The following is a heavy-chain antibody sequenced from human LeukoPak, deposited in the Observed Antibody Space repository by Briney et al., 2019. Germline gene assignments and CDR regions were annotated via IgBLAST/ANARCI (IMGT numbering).Heavy chain of an antibody. CDR2: IYTSGST. D-gene: IGHD3-22*01. CDR3: ARDQYEVEDDSSGYPYYYYYGMDV. Sequence: SETLSLTCTVSGGSISSGSYYWSWIRQPAGKGLEWIGRIYTSGSTNYNPSLKSRVTISVDTSKNQFSLELSSVTAADTAVYYCARDQYEVEDDSSGYPYYYYYGMDVWGQGTTVTVSS. V-gene: IGHV4-61*02. CDR1: GGSISSGSYY. J-gene: IGHJ6*02.